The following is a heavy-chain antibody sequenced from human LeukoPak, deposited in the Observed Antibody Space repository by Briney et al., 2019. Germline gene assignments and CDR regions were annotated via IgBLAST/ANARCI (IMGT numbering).Heavy chain of an antibody. V-gene: IGHV1-69*05. CDR2: IIPIFGTA. CDR1: GGTFSSYA. D-gene: IGHD5-12*01. Sequence: SVKVSCKASGGTFSSYAISWVRQAPGQGLEWMGGIIPIFGTANYAQKFQGRVTITTDESTSTAYMELSSLRSEDTAVYYCARGTTGGRYDPLLPKERADCYYMYVWGKGTTVTVSS. J-gene: IGHJ6*03. CDR3: ARGTTGGRYDPLLPKERADCYYMYV.